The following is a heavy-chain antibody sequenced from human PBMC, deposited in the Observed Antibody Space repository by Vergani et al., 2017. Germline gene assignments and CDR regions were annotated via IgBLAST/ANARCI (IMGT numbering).Heavy chain of an antibody. CDR3: ARVGLVAAGKFYYDGMDV. D-gene: IGHD6-13*01. J-gene: IGHJ6*02. Sequence: QVQLVQSGAEVKKPGSSVKVSCKASGGTFSSYAISWVRQAPGQGLEWMGGIIPIFGTANYAQKFQGRVTITADESTSTAYMELSRLRSEDTAVYYCARVGLVAAGKFYYDGMDVWGQGTTVTVSS. CDR2: IIPIFGTA. CDR1: GGTFSSYA. V-gene: IGHV1-69*12.